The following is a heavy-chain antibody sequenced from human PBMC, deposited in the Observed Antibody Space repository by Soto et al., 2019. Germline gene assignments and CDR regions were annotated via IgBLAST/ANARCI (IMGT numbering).Heavy chain of an antibody. CDR3: ARDRPTTFSADL. D-gene: IGHD5-12*01. Sequence: EVQLVESGGGLVQPGGSLRLSCTASGFTFTDHSMNWVRHAPGKGLEWLSYINDISNAIHYADSVKGRFAMSRDTAKKLVFLQINRLRVEDTGVYYCARDRPTTFSADLWGQGTVVTVSS. CDR2: INDISNAI. CDR1: GFTFTDHS. J-gene: IGHJ3*01. V-gene: IGHV3-48*04.